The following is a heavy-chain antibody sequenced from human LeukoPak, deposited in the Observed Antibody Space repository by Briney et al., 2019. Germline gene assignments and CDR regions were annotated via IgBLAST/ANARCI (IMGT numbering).Heavy chain of an antibody. D-gene: IGHD3-10*01. CDR2: ISAYNGNT. V-gene: IGHV1-18*04. Sequence: ASVKVSCKASGYTFTSYGISWVRQAPGQGLEWMGWISAYNGNTNYAQKLQGRVTMTTDTPTSTAYMELRSLRSDDTAVYYCARDRVPLYGSGSYYVYWGQGTLVTVSS. CDR3: ARDRVPLYGSGSYYVY. CDR1: GYTFTSYG. J-gene: IGHJ4*02.